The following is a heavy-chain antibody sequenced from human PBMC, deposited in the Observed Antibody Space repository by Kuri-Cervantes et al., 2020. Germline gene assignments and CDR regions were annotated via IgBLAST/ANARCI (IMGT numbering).Heavy chain of an antibody. D-gene: IGHD3-10*01. CDR3: ASVSDAYYYYMDF. J-gene: IGHJ6*03. CDR2: ISAYNGDT. Sequence: ASVKVSCKASGYTFNRFGVSWVRQAPGQGLEWMGWISAYNGDTNYAQKLQGRVTMTIDTSTSTAYMELRSLRSDDTAVYYCASVSDAYYYYMDFWGKGTTVTVSS. V-gene: IGHV1-18*01. CDR1: GYTFNRFG.